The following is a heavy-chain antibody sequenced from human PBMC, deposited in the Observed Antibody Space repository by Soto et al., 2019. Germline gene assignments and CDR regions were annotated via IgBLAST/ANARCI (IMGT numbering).Heavy chain of an antibody. CDR1: GFTFSDYY. J-gene: IGHJ6*02. D-gene: IGHD1-20*01. V-gene: IGHV4-34*01. CDR2: IYHSGST. CDR3: ARANYNWNDVGRYYYYYGMDV. Sequence: GSLRLSCAASGFTFSDYYMSWIRQAPGKGLEWIGEIYHSGSTNYNPSLKSRVTISVDTSKNQFSLKLSSVTAADTAVYYCARANYNWNDVGRYYYYYGMDVWGQGTTVTVSS.